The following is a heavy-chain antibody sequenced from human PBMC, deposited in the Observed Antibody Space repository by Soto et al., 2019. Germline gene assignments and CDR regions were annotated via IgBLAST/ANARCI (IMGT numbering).Heavy chain of an antibody. J-gene: IGHJ4*02. CDR3: ARNFAPEFFDS. Sequence: ESLKISCKGSGYTFSTYWIAWVRQMPGKGLEWMGIIYPGDSDTKYSPAFQGQVTISADKSINTAYLQWTSLEASDTAMYYCARNFAPEFFDSWGQGTLVTVSS. CDR2: IYPGDSDT. CDR1: GYTFSTYW. V-gene: IGHV5-51*01.